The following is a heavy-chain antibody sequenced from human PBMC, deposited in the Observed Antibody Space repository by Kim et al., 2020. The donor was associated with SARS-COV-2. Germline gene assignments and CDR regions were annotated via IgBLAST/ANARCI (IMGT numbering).Heavy chain of an antibody. D-gene: IGHD2-15*01. CDR3: ARYLGYCSGGSCYNNWFDP. J-gene: IGHJ5*02. V-gene: IGHV4-59*01. CDR2: IYYSGST. Sequence: SETLSLTCTVSGGSISSYYWSWIRQPPGKGLEWIGYIYYSGSTNYNPSLKSRVTISVDTSKNQFSLKLSSVTAADTAVYYCARYLGYCSGGSCYNNWFDPWGQGTLVTVSS. CDR1: GGSISSYY.